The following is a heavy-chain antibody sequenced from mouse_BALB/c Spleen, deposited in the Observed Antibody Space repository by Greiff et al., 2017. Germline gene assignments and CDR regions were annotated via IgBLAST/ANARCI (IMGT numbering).Heavy chain of an antibody. Sequence: EVQVVESGGGLVKPGGSLKLSCAASGFTFSDYYMYWVRQTPEKRLEWVATISDGGSYTYYPDSVKGRFTISRDNAKNNLYLQMSSLKSEDTAMYYCAREGTMVKSAMDYWGQGTSVTVSS. CDR3: AREGTMVKSAMDY. CDR2: ISDGGSYT. CDR1: GFTFSDYY. D-gene: IGHD2-1*01. V-gene: IGHV5-4*02. J-gene: IGHJ4*01.